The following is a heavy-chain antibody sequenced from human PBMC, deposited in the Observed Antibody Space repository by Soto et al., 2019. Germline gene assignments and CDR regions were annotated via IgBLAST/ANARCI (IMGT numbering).Heavy chain of an antibody. V-gene: IGHV1-3*01. CDR2: INAGNGNT. CDR3: ASGAIVGATGGSDY. J-gene: IGHJ4*02. D-gene: IGHD1-26*01. Sequence: ASVKVSCEASGYTFTSYAMHWVRQAPGQRLEWMGWINAGNGNTKYSQKFQGRVTITRDTSASTAYMELSSLRSEDTAVYYCASGAIVGATGGSDYWGQGTLVTVSS. CDR1: GYTFTSYA.